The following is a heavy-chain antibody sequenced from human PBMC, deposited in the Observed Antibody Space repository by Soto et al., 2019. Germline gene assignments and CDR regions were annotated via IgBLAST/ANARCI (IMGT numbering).Heavy chain of an antibody. CDR2: VYYSGST. J-gene: IGHJ5*02. Sequence: SETLSLTCTFSGCSISSYYWSWIRQPPGKGLEWIGYVYYSGSTYYNPSLKSRVTISVDTSKNQFSLKLSSVTAADTAVYYCARLGYCSGGSCYSTSDWFDPWGQGTLVTVSS. V-gene: IGHV4-59*04. D-gene: IGHD2-15*01. CDR1: GCSISSYY. CDR3: ARLGYCSGGSCYSTSDWFDP.